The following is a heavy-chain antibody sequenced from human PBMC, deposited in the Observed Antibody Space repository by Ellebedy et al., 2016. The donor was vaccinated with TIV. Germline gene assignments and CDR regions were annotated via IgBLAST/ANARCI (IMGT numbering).Heavy chain of an antibody. CDR1: GFPFSGYS. D-gene: IGHD1-7*01. J-gene: IGHJ6*02. CDR3: ARARPRITGTTWYGMDV. Sequence: GESLKISCVASGFPFSGYSMSWVRQARGKGLEWVATIKQDGGEKFYVDSVKGRFTISRDNANNSLYLQMNSLRAEDTAVYYCARARPRITGTTWYGMDVWGQGTTVTVSS. CDR2: IKQDGGEK. V-gene: IGHV3-7*01.